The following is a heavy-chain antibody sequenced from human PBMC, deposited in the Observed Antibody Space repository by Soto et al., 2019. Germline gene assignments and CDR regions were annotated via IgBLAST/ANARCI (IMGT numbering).Heavy chain of an antibody. CDR2: IKQDGSEK. CDR1: GFPFSIYW. Sequence: GGSLRLSCAASGFPFSIYWMSWVRQSPGKGLEWVANIKQDGSEKYYVDSVKGRFTISRDNAKNSLYLQMNSLRAEDTAVYYCARAGDYGYNPGVFDYWGQGTLVTVSS. J-gene: IGHJ4*02. V-gene: IGHV3-7*03. D-gene: IGHD3-16*01. CDR3: ARAGDYGYNPGVFDY.